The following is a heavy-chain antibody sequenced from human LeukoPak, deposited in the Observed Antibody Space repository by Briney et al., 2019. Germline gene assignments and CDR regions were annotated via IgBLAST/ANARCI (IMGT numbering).Heavy chain of an antibody. CDR1: GFTFSSYS. J-gene: IGHJ4*02. D-gene: IGHD3-22*01. V-gene: IGHV3-7*01. Sequence: GGSLRLSCAASGFTFSSYSMNWVRQAPGKGLEWVANIRQDGREKYYVESVQGRFTISRDNAKNSLYLQMNSLRDDDTAVYYCARAPYYESSGPLWGQGTLVTVSS. CDR3: ARAPYYESSGPL. CDR2: IRQDGREK.